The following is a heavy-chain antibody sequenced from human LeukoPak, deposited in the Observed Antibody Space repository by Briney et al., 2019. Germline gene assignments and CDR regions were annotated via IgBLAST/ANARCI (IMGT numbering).Heavy chain of an antibody. D-gene: IGHD1/OR15-1a*01. CDR2: ISSGSRTI. J-gene: IGHJ4*02. Sequence: GRSLRLSCAASGFTFSSYGMHWVRQAPGKGLEWVSYISSGSRTIYYADSVKGRFTISRDNAKNSLFLQMNSLRAEDTAMYYCAKGTKPVMTIPDYWGQGILVTVSS. CDR3: AKGTKPVMTIPDY. CDR1: GFTFSSYG. V-gene: IGHV3-48*01.